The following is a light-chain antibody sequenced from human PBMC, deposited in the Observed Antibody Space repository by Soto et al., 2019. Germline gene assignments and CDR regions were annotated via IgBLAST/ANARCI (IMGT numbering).Light chain of an antibody. CDR3: SSYAGDNTYV. CDR1: SRDIGDYNY. J-gene: IGLJ1*01. V-gene: IGLV2-8*01. CDR2: EVS. Sequence: SALTQPPSASGSPGQSVSISCTGTSRDIGDYNYVSWYQQHPGKAPKLIIYEVSKRPSGVPDRFSASKFANTASLTVAGLQAEDEADYHCSSYAGDNTYVVGSGTKVTVL.